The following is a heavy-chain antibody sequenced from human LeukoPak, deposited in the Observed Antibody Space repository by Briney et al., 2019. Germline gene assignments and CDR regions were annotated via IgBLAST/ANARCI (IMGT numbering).Heavy chain of an antibody. CDR3: ASRGDGYNRWAFDI. CDR1: GGTXSSYA. CDR2: IIPIFGTA. D-gene: IGHD5-24*01. J-gene: IGHJ3*02. Sequence: SVKVSCKASGGTXSSYAISWVRQAPGQGLEWMGGIIPIFGTANYAQKFQGRVTITADESTSTAYMELSSLRSEDTAVYYCASRGDGYNRWAFDIWGQGTMVTVSS. V-gene: IGHV1-69*13.